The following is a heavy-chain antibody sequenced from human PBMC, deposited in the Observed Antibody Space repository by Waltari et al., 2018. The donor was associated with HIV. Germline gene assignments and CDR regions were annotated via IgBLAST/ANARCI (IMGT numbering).Heavy chain of an antibody. Sequence: QLQLQESGPGLAKPSETLSLTCSVSGGSVTNAVDYWGWERQTPGKGLGWIASIHNGGTTYFLTSPKCRVPVFLDKSKSQYSLRLIAVTATDTAVYYGARRRFGSGICAAFDIWGQATMVTVSS. CDR1: GGSVTNAVDY. CDR2: IHNGGTT. J-gene: IGHJ3*02. CDR3: ARRRFGSGICAAFDI. V-gene: IGHV4-39*01. D-gene: IGHD3-10*01.